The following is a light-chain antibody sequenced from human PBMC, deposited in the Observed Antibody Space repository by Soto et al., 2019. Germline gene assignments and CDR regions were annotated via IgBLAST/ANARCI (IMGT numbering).Light chain of an antibody. CDR2: WAS. Sequence: DIVMTQSPDSLAVSLGERATINCKSSQSVLYNSNNKNYLAWYQQKPGQPPKLLIYWASTRESGVPDRFRGSGSGTDFTLTNSSLQAEAVADYYCQEYYTTPLTFGGGTKVEIK. V-gene: IGKV4-1*01. CDR3: QEYYTTPLT. J-gene: IGKJ4*01. CDR1: QSVLYNSNNKNY.